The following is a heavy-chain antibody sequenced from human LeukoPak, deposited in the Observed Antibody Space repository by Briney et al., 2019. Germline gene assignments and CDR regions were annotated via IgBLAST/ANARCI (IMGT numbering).Heavy chain of an antibody. D-gene: IGHD6-6*01. CDR2: IYYSGST. Sequence: SETLSLTCTVSGGSISSSSYYWGWIRQPPGKGLEWIGSIYYSGSTYYNPSLKSRVTISVDTSKNQFSLKLNSVTAADTAVYYCARLVSAQLFTSWGQGTLLTVSS. V-gene: IGHV4-39*01. J-gene: IGHJ5*02. CDR3: ARLVSAQLFTS. CDR1: GGSISSSSYY.